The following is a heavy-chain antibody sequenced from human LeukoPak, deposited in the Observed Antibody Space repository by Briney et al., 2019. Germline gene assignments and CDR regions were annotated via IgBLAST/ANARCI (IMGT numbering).Heavy chain of an antibody. V-gene: IGHV1-69*13. CDR2: IIPIFGTA. CDR3: ARSRDKYQLLFDGDAFDI. CDR1: GGTFSSYA. Sequence: ASVKVSCKASGGTFSSYAISWVRQAPGQGLEWMGGIIPIFGTANYAQKFQGRVTITADESTSTAYMELSSLRSEDTAVYYCARSRDKYQLLFDGDAFDIWGQGTMVTVSS. D-gene: IGHD2-2*01. J-gene: IGHJ3*02.